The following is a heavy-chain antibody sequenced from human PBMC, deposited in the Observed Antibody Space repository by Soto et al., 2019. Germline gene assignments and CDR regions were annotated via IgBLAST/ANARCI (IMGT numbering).Heavy chain of an antibody. Sequence: GGSLRLSCATSGFTFSDYYMSWIRQAPGKGLEWVSYIGTRGNTKYYADSVRGRFTISRDNAKNSLYLQMNSLRADDAAVYYCARDGTEYYGEYYDYWGQGIPVTVSS. J-gene: IGHJ4*02. CDR3: ARDGTEYYGEYYDY. D-gene: IGHD4-17*01. CDR2: IGTRGNTK. V-gene: IGHV3-11*01. CDR1: GFTFSDYY.